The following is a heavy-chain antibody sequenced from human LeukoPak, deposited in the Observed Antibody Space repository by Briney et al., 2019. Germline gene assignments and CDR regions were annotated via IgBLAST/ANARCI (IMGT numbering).Heavy chain of an antibody. D-gene: IGHD6-19*01. CDR1: GFTFRSYT. CDR3: AKELRSHTGWPFDY. Sequence: PGGSLRLSCAASGFTFRSYTMSWVRQAPGGGVEWGSDIYGLGYETYYVDSVKGGFTISRENAQNTLYLEMNSLTAEDTAVYYCAKELRSHTGWPFDYWGQGALVTVSS. V-gene: IGHV3-23*01. J-gene: IGHJ4*02. CDR2: IYGLGYET.